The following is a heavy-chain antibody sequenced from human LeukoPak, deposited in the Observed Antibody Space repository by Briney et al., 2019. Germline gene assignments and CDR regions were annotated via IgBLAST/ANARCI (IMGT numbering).Heavy chain of an antibody. Sequence: ASVRVSCKASGYTFGAYYMYWVRQAPGQRLEWMGWINPNSGGTKYAQKFQGRVSMTRDTPISTAYMELSRLGSDDTAVYYCARIPQAQWPKYYFDYWGQGTLVTVSS. J-gene: IGHJ4*02. V-gene: IGHV1-2*02. CDR2: INPNSGGT. CDR3: ARIPQAQWPKYYFDY. D-gene: IGHD6-19*01. CDR1: GYTFGAYY.